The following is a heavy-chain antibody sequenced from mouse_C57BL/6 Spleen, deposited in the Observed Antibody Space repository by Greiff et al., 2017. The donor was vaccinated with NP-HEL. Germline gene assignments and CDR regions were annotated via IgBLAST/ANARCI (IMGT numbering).Heavy chain of an antibody. Sequence: QVQLQQSGPELVKPGASVKISCKASGYAFSSSWMNWVKQRPGKGLEWIGRIYPGDGDTNYNGKFKGKATLTADKSSSTAYMQLSSLTSEDSAVYFCARSGTSYYDYVYYAMDYWGQGTSVTVSS. CDR1: GYAFSSSW. V-gene: IGHV1-82*01. CDR3: ARSGTSYYDYVYYAMDY. J-gene: IGHJ4*01. D-gene: IGHD2-4*01. CDR2: IYPGDGDT.